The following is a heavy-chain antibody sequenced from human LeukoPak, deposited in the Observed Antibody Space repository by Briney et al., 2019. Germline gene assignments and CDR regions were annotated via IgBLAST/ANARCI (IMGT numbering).Heavy chain of an antibody. CDR3: ARSVVMVGGTRWFDP. D-gene: IGHD2-15*01. J-gene: IGHJ5*02. CDR1: GFSFSNYG. V-gene: IGHV3-NL1*01. Sequence: GGSLRLSCVASGFSFSNYGMHWVRQAPGKGLEWVSVIYSDGSTYYADSVKGRFTISRDNSKNTLYLQMNSLRAEDTAVYYCARSVVMVGGTRWFDPWGQGTLVTVSS. CDR2: IYSDGST.